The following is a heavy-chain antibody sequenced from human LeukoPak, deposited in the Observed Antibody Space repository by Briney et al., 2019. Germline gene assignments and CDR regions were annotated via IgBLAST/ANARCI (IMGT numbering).Heavy chain of an antibody. V-gene: IGHV4-39*01. CDR1: GGSISSSSYY. CDR3: ARRPGDYSNYNWFGP. J-gene: IGHJ5*02. Sequence: PSETLSLTCTVSGGSISSSSYYWGWIRQPPGKGLEWIGSIYYSGSTYYNPSLKSRVTISVDTSKNQFSLKLNSVTAADTAVYYCARRPGDYSNYNWFGPWGQGTLVTVSS. CDR2: IYYSGST. D-gene: IGHD4-11*01.